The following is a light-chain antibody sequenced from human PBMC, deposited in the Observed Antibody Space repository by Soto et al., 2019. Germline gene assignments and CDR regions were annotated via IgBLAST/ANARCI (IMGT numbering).Light chain of an antibody. Sequence: EIVLTQSPGTLSLSPGERATLSCRASQSVSNNYLAWYQQKPGQAPRLLIYGASSRATGIPVRFSGSASGTEFTLTISSLQSEDFTVYYCHQYNRWPLTFGQGTKVDIK. V-gene: IGKV3-20*01. J-gene: IGKJ1*01. CDR2: GAS. CDR1: QSVSNNY. CDR3: HQYNRWPLT.